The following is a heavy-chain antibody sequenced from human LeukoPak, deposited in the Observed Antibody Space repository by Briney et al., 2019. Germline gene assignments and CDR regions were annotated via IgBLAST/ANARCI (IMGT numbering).Heavy chain of an antibody. V-gene: IGHV3-30*18. CDR3: AKGTYYYDSSGYTAFDI. Sequence: GRSLRLSCAASGFTFSSYGMHWVRQAPGKGLEWVAVISYDGSNKYYADSVKGRFTISRDNSKNTLYLQTNSLRAEDTAVYYCAKGTYYYDSSGYTAFDIWGQGTMVTVSS. D-gene: IGHD3-22*01. J-gene: IGHJ3*02. CDR2: ISYDGSNK. CDR1: GFTFSSYG.